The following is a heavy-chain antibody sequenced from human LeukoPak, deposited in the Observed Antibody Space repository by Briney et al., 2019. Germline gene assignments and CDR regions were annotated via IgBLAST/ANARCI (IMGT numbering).Heavy chain of an antibody. CDR3: ARENYDFWSGSIGLIDY. D-gene: IGHD3-3*01. V-gene: IGHV3-7*01. CDR2: IKQDGSEK. CDR1: GFTFSSHS. Sequence: GGSLRLSCAASGFTFSSHSMNWVRQAPGKGLEWVANIKQDGSEKYYVDSVKGRFTISRDNAKNSLYLQMNSLRAEDTAVYYCARENYDFWSGSIGLIDYWGQGTLVTVSS. J-gene: IGHJ4*02.